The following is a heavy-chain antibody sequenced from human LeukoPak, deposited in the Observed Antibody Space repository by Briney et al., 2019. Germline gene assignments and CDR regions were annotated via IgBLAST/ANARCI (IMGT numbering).Heavy chain of an antibody. Sequence: SETLSLTCTVSGGPISSYYWSWIRQPPGKGLEWIGYIYYSGSTNYNPSLKSRVTISVDTSKNQFSLKLSSVTAADTAVYYCARDGSGSYLLWGQGTLVTVSS. CDR3: ARDGSGSYLL. CDR2: IYYSGST. D-gene: IGHD3-10*01. CDR1: GGPISSYY. V-gene: IGHV4-59*01. J-gene: IGHJ4*02.